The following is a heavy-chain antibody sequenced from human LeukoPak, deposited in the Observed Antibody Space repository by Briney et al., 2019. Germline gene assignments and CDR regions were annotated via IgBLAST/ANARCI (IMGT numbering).Heavy chain of an antibody. CDR3: ARAAWVDY. V-gene: IGHV3-48*02. Sequence: GGSLRLSCAASGFTFSKYNMNWVRQAPGKGLEWVSYISGSGSTIYYANSVKGRFTISRDNAKNSLYLQMNSLRDEDTAVYYCARAAWVDYWGQGTLVTVSS. J-gene: IGHJ4*02. CDR1: GFTFSKYN. CDR2: ISGSGSTI. D-gene: IGHD7-27*01.